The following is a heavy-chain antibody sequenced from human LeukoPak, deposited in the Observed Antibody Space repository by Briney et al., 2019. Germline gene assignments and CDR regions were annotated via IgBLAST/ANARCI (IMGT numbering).Heavy chain of an antibody. CDR1: GGSISSDY. CDR2: MDTGGST. CDR3: ARGQLVFDY. V-gene: IGHV4-4*07. D-gene: IGHD6-13*01. Sequence: SETLSLTCTVSGGSISSDYWKWIRQPAGKGLEWIGRMDTGGSTNYNPSLKSRVTISVDRSKNQFSLKLSSVTAADTAVYYCARGQLVFDYWGQGTLVTVSS. J-gene: IGHJ4*02.